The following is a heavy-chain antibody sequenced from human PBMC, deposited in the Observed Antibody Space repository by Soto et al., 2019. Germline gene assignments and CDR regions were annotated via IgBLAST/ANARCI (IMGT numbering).Heavy chain of an antibody. D-gene: IGHD3-16*01. CDR3: AAGAIDVMTLILNWFDP. Sequence: SVKVSCKASGFTFTSSAVQWVRQARGQRLEWIGWIVVGSGNTNYAQKFQERVTITRDMSTSTAYMELSSLRSEDTAVYYCAAGAIDVMTLILNWFDPWGHGTVATVSS. CDR1: GFTFTSSA. J-gene: IGHJ5*02. V-gene: IGHV1-58*01. CDR2: IVVGSGNT.